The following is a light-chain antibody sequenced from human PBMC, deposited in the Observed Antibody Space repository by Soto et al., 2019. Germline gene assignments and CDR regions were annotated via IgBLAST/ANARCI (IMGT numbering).Light chain of an antibody. CDR1: SSDVGGYNY. V-gene: IGLV2-14*01. J-gene: IGLJ1*01. Sequence: QSVLTQPASVSGSPGQSITISCTGTSSDVGGYNYVSWYQQYPGKVPKLIIFDVSNRPSGVSNRFSGSKSGNTASLTISGLQAEDEADYYCSSYTNNLGVFATGTKVTVL. CDR2: DVS. CDR3: SSYTNNLGV.